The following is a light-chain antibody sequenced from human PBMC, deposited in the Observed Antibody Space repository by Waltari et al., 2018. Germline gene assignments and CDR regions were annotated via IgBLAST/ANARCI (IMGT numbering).Light chain of an antibody. CDR1: NLGNRF. CDR3: QAWDSNTEV. CDR2: QDS. V-gene: IGLV3-1*01. Sequence: SYELTQLPSVSVSPGQTARITCPGDNLGNRFASCFQQKAGQSPVLVIYQDSRRPSGIPERFSGSNSGNTATLTISGPQPMDEADYYCQAWDSNTEVFGRGTKLTVL. J-gene: IGLJ2*01.